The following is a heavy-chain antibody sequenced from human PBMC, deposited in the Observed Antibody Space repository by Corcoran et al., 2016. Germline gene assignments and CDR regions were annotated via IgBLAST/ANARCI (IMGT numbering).Heavy chain of an antibody. CDR3: ARGSSGSFDY. J-gene: IGHJ4*02. CDR2: INAGNGNT. CDR1: GYTFTRYA. Sequence: QVQLVQSGAEVKKPGASVKVSCKASGYTFTRYAMHWVRQAPGQRLAWMGWINAGNGNTKYSQKFQGRVTITRDTSASTPDMELGSLRAEDTAGDYCARGSSGSFDYWGQGTLVTVSS. V-gene: IGHV1-3*01. D-gene: IGHD6-19*01.